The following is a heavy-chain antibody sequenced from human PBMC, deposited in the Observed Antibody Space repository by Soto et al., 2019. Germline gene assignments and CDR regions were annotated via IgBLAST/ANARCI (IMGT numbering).Heavy chain of an antibody. Sequence: EVQLVESGGGLVQPGGSLRLSCAASGFTFSSYSMNWVRQAPGKGLEWVSYISRSSSTISYADSVKGRFTISIDNAKNSLYLQMNSLRDGDTAVYYCARVAGATLADYWGQGTLVTVSS. CDR2: ISRSSSTI. D-gene: IGHD1-26*01. J-gene: IGHJ4*02. CDR1: GFTFSSYS. CDR3: ARVAGATLADY. V-gene: IGHV3-48*02.